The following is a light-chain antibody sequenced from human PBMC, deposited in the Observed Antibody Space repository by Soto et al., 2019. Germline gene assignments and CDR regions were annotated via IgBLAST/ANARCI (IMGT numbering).Light chain of an antibody. J-gene: IGKJ1*01. V-gene: IGKV1-8*01. CDR1: QGISSY. Sequence: IRMTQSPSSFSASTGDRVTITCRASQGISSYLAWYQQKPGKAPKLLIYAASTLQSGVPSRFSGSGSGTDFTLTISCLQSEDFATYYCQQYYSYPETFGQGTKVDIK. CDR2: AAS. CDR3: QQYYSYPET.